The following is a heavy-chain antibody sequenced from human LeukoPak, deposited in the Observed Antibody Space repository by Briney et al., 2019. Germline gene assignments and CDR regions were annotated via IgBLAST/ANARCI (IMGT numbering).Heavy chain of an antibody. J-gene: IGHJ5*02. CDR1: GFTFSSYG. V-gene: IGHV3-30*02. CDR2: IRYDGSNK. Sequence: GGSLRLSCAASGFTFSSYGMHWVRQAPGKGLEWVAFIRYDGSNKYYADSVKGRFTISRDNSKNTLYLQMNSLRAEDTAVYYCAKDPERGTMVLGSWFDPWGQGTLVTVSS. D-gene: IGHD3-10*01. CDR3: AKDPERGTMVLGSWFDP.